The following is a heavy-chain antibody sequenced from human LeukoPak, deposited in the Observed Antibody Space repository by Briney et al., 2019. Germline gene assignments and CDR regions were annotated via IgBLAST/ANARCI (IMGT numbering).Heavy chain of an antibody. D-gene: IGHD1-1*01. V-gene: IGHV1-8*02. CDR3: ARGYSPYLRTTGEHY. CDR2: MNPNSGNT. J-gene: IGHJ4*02. CDR1: GYTFTSYY. Sequence: ASVKVSCKASGYTFTSYYMHWVRQATGQGLEWMGWMNPNSGNTGYAQKFQGRVIMTRDTAMNTAYMELHSLRSEDTAGYYCARGYSPYLRTTGEHYWGRGTLVTVSS.